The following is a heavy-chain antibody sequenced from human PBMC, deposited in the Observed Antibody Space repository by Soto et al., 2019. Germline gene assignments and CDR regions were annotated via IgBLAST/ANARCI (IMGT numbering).Heavy chain of an antibody. CDR3: AKDPGYNMNYFRP. D-gene: IGHD1-7*01. Sequence: SGGALRVSCADPGFTFTTYGMTWVRQAPGKGLEWVSGISGGSDNTYYADFVKGRFTISRDKSKNTLYLQMNSLRVEDTAVYYCAKDPGYNMNYFRPWRQGTLVTVSS. CDR1: GFTFTTYG. CDR2: ISGGSDNT. V-gene: IGHV3-23*01. J-gene: IGHJ5*02.